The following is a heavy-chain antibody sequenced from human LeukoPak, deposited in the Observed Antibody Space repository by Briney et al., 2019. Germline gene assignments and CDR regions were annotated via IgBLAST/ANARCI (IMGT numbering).Heavy chain of an antibody. CDR2: IYPGDSDT. D-gene: IGHD3-3*01. CDR3: ARHISPTYYVFWSGYPLDY. CDR1: GYSFTSYW. Sequence: GESLKISCKGSGYSFTSYWIGWVRQMPGKGLEWMGIIYPGDSDTRYGPSFQGQVTISADKSISTAYLQWSSLKASDTAMYYCARHISPTYYVFWSGYPLDYWGQGTLVTVSS. V-gene: IGHV5-51*01. J-gene: IGHJ4*02.